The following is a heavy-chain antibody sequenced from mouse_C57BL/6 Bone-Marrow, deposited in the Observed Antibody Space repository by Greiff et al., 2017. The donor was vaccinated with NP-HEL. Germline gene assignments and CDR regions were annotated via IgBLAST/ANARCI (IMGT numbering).Heavy chain of an antibody. CDR2: IDPNRGGT. V-gene: IGHV1-72*01. CDR3: ARLWFDY. J-gene: IGHJ2*01. Sequence: QVQLKQSGAELVKPGASVKLSCKASGYTFTSYWMHWVKQRPGRGLEWIGRIDPNRGGTKYNEKFKSKATLTVDKPSSTAYMQRSSLTSEDSAVYYCARLWFDYWGQGTTLTVSS. CDR1: GYTFTSYW.